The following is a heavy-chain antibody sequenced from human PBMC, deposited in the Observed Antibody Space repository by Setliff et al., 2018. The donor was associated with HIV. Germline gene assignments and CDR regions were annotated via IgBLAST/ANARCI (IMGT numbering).Heavy chain of an antibody. CDR2: IYPGDSDV. D-gene: IGHD2-15*01. Sequence: PGKSLKISCQASGYTFTNHWIGWVRQMPGEGLEWMAIIYPGDSDVRYNPSFQGQVTVSVDKSINTAYLQWSSLKASDTATYYCAREHRLCSGERCVLPDYWGQGTLVTVSS. V-gene: IGHV5-51*03. CDR1: GYTFTNHW. CDR3: AREHRLCSGERCVLPDY. J-gene: IGHJ4*02.